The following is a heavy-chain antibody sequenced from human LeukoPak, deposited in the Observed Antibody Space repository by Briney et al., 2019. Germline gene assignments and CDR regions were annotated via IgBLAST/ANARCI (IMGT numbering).Heavy chain of an antibody. CDR3: ARGLSVGVAFGDF. V-gene: IGHV3-74*01. J-gene: IGHJ4*02. CDR2: INLDGSGT. Sequence: GGYLRLSCVASGFTFSSYWVHWVRQVPGKGLVWVSGINLDGSGTWYADSVKGRFTISRDNAKNTLYLQMNSLTAEDAAVYFCARGLSVGVAFGDFWGQGTLVTVSS. CDR1: GFTFSSYW. D-gene: IGHD3-3*01.